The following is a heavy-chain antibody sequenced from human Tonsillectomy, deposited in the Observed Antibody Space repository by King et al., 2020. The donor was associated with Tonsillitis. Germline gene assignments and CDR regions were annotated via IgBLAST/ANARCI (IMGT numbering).Heavy chain of an antibody. V-gene: IGHV5-51*01. D-gene: IGHD5-12*01. CDR2: IYPGDSDT. Sequence: QLVQSGAEVKKPGESLKISCKGSGYSFSSYWIVWVRQMPGKGLEWTGTIYPGDSDTRYSPSFQGQFTISADKSTSTAYLQWSSLKASDTAMYYWARLDNSGWRGGCDYWGQGTLVTVSS. CDR1: GYSFSSYW. J-gene: IGHJ4*02. CDR3: ARLDNSGWRGGCDY.